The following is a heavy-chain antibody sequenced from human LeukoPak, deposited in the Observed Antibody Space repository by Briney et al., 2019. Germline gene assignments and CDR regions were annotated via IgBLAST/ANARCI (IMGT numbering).Heavy chain of an antibody. J-gene: IGHJ6*02. CDR1: GYTFSGYY. Sequence: ASVKVSCKASGYTFSGYYMHWVRQAPGQGLEWMGWINPNSGGTNYAQKFQGRVTMTRDTSISTAYMELSRLRSDDTAVYYCARGKSYYYGSGSYPYGMDVWGQGTTVTVSS. CDR3: ARGKSYYYGSGSYPYGMDV. V-gene: IGHV1-2*02. CDR2: INPNSGGT. D-gene: IGHD3-10*01.